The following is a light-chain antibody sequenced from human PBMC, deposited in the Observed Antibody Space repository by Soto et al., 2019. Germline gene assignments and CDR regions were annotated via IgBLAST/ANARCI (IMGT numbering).Light chain of an antibody. CDR3: QQYGTSRMYT. CDR2: DAS. J-gene: IGKJ2*01. Sequence: EFVLTQSPGTLSLSPGERATLSCRASQTVRNNYLAWYQQKPGQAPRLLIYDASSRATGIPDRFSGGGSGTDFTLTISRLEPEDFAVYYCQQYGTSRMYTFGQGTKVDIK. V-gene: IGKV3-20*01. CDR1: QTVRNNY.